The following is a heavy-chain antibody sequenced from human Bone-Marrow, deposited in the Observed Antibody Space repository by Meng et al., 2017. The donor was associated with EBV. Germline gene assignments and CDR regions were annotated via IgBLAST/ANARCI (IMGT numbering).Heavy chain of an antibody. V-gene: IGHV3-21*01. D-gene: IGHD3-16*01. Sequence: EVQLVESGGGLVEPGGSLRLSCAASGFIFNNYRMNWVRQAPGKGLEWVSVIDYGGISTYYADSVKGRFTISRDNAKNSVSLQMNNLRAEDTAVYYCVREEYDPRDFWEQGTLGTVDS. CDR3: VREEYDPRDF. CDR2: IDYGGIST. J-gene: IGHJ4*02. CDR1: GFIFNNYR.